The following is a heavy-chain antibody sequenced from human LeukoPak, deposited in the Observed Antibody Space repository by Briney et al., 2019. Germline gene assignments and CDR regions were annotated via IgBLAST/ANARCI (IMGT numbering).Heavy chain of an antibody. CDR1: GFNFTIHD. J-gene: IGHJ6*02. D-gene: IGHD2-2*01. CDR3: ARGGCSSTSCYHDYYGMDV. CDR2: IGTAGDT. Sequence: GGSLRLSCAVSGFNFTIHDIQWVRQATGKGLEWVSAIGTAGDTYYPGSVKGRFTISRENAKNSLYLQMNSLRAGDTAVYYCARGGCSSTSCYHDYYGMDVWGQGTTVTVSS. V-gene: IGHV3-13*01.